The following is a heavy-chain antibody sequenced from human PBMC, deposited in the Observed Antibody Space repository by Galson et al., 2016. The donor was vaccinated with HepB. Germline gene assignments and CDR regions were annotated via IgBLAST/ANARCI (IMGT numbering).Heavy chain of an antibody. V-gene: IGHV1-2*04. J-gene: IGHJ3*02. D-gene: IGHD6-25*01. CDR1: GDTFTGYY. Sequence: SVKVSCKASGDTFTGYYIHWVRQAPGQGLEWMAWLSANSGATNHAQKFQGWVTMTRDTSISTAYMELTSLTSDATAIYYCATSTGYRSGWGAFDIWGQGTMVTVSS. CDR3: ATSTGYRSGWGAFDI. CDR2: LSANSGAT.